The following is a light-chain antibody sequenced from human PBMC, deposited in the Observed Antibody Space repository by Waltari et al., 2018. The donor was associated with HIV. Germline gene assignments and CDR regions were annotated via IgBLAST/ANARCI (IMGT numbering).Light chain of an antibody. CDR2: EVS. J-gene: IGLJ2*01. V-gene: IGLV2-23*02. CDR1: SSDVGSYNL. CDR3: CSYAGSSTFV. Sequence: QSALTQPASVSGSPGQSITISCTGTSSDVGSYNLVPWYQQHPGKAPKLMIYEVSKRPSGVSNRCSGSKSGNTATLTISGLQAEDEAEYYCCSYAGSSTFVFGGGTKLTVL.